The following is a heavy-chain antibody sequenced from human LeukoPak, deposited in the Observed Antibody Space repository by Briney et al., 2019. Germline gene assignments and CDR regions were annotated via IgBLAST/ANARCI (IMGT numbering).Heavy chain of an antibody. V-gene: IGHV3-23*01. Sequence: GGSLRLSCAASGFTFSSYAMSWVRQAPGKGLEWVSAISGSGGSTYYADSVKGRFTISRDTAKNSLYLQMNSLRDEDTAVYYCARGDGYSGYDEFDYWGQGTLVTVSS. J-gene: IGHJ4*02. CDR3: ARGDGYSGYDEFDY. D-gene: IGHD5-12*01. CDR2: ISGSGGST. CDR1: GFTFSSYA.